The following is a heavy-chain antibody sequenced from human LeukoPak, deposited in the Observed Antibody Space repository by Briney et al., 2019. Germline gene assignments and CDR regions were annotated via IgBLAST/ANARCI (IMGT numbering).Heavy chain of an antibody. CDR1: GGSISSFY. V-gene: IGHV4-59*08. D-gene: IGHD3-22*01. J-gene: IGHJ2*01. CDR2: IYYNGNI. CDR3: ARRYSSGYYWYFDL. Sequence: PSETLSLTCTVSGGSISSFYWGWIRQPPGKGLEWVGYIYYNGNIYYNPSLKSRVTVSLDTSKSQFSLKLGSVTAADTAVYYCARRYSSGYYWYFDLWGRGTLVTVSS.